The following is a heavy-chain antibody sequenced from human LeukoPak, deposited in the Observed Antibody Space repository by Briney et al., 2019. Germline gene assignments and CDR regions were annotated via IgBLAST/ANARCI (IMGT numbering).Heavy chain of an antibody. CDR1: GGSISSYY. CDR2: IYHSGST. D-gene: IGHD3-10*01. Sequence: PSETLSLTCIVSGGSISSYYWGWIRQPPGKGLECIGTIYHSGSTYYNPSLKSRVTISLDTSKNQFSLKLSSVTAADTAVYYCARAERSLGAGIWGQGTMVTVAS. V-gene: IGHV4-38-2*02. J-gene: IGHJ3*02. CDR3: ARAERSLGAGI.